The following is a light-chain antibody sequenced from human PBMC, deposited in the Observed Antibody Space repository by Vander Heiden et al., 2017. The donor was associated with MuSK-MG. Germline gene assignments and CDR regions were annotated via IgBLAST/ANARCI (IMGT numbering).Light chain of an antibody. CDR3: QQYNNWLT. V-gene: IGKV3-15*01. J-gene: IGKJ4*01. CDR1: QSVSSN. CDR2: GAS. Sequence: EIVMTQSPANLSVSPGERATLSCRASQSVSSNLAWYQQKPVQAPRLLIYGASTRATGIPARFSGSGSGTEFTLTISSLQSEDFAVYYCQQYNNWLTFGGGTKVEIK.